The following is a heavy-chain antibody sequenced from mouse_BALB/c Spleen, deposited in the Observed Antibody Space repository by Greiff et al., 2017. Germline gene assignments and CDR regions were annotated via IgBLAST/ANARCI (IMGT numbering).Heavy chain of an antibody. CDR1: GFTFSSYG. D-gene: IGHD2-4*01. V-gene: IGHV5-6-3*01. Sequence: EVKLVESGGGLVQPGGSLKLSCAASGFTFSSYGMSWVRQTPDKRLELVATINSNGGSTYYPDSVKGRFTISRDNAKNTLYLQMSSLKSEDTAMYYCASHYDGFAYWGQGTLVTVSA. CDR3: ASHYDGFAY. CDR2: INSNGGST. J-gene: IGHJ3*01.